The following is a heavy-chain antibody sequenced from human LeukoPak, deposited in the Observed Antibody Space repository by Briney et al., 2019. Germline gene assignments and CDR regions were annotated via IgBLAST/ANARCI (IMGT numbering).Heavy chain of an antibody. V-gene: IGHV3-13*01. CDR2: IATAGDT. D-gene: IGHD7-27*01. Sequence: GGSLRLSCAASGFTLSSYDVHWVRQPTGKGLEWVSAIATAGDTFYSASVKGRFTISRENAKNSLYLQTNSLRVGDTAVYYCTRGGDGFDPWGQGTLVTVSP. J-gene: IGHJ5*02. CDR1: GFTLSSYD. CDR3: TRGGDGFDP.